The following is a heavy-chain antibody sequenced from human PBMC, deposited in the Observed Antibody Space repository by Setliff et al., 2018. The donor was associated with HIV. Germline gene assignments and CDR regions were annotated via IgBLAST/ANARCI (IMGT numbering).Heavy chain of an antibody. V-gene: IGHV1-18*01. Sequence: AAVKVSCQASGYTFSSHGISWLRQAPGQGLAWMGWISAYNGNTNYAQKFQGRVTMTTDASTNTAYMELGSLTSDDTAFYYFASAGRMLTGKFYYWAQGTLVTVSS. D-gene: IGHD3-16*01. CDR3: ASAGRMLTGKFYY. CDR2: ISAYNGNT. J-gene: IGHJ4*02. CDR1: GYTFSSHG.